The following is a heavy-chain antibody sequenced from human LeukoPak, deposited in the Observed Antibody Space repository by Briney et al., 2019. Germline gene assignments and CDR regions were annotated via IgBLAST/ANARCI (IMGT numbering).Heavy chain of an antibody. D-gene: IGHD4-17*01. CDR2: IYYSGSP. CDR3: ARHGGTTTLLDY. CDR1: GGSISSYY. Sequence: PSETLSFTCTVSGGSISSYYWSWIRQPPGKGLEWIGYIYYSGSPNYNPSLKSRVTISVDTSKNQFSLKLSSVTAADTAVYYCARHGGTTTLLDYWGQGTLVTVSS. J-gene: IGHJ4*02. V-gene: IGHV4-59*08.